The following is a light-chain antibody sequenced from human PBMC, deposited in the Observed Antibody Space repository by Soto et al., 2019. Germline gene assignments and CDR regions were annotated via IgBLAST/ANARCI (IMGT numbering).Light chain of an antibody. J-gene: IGKJ1*01. V-gene: IGKV1-5*03. CDR3: QQYSRYWT. CDR2: KAS. Sequence: DIQMTQSPSTLSASVGDRVTITCRASQGISSWLAWYQQKPGKAPKLLIYKASSLESGAPSRFSGSGSGTEFTLTISCLQPDDFATYYCQQYSRYWTFGQGTKVDIK. CDR1: QGISSW.